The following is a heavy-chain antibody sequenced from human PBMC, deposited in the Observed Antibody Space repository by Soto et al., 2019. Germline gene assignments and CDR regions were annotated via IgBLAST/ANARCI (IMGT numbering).Heavy chain of an antibody. CDR2: IDPSDSYT. J-gene: IGHJ4*02. CDR3: ARATWNTVVADY. CDR1: GYSFTSYW. D-gene: IGHD2-15*01. V-gene: IGHV5-10-1*01. Sequence: PGESLKISCKGSGYSFTSYWISWVRQMPGKGLEWMGRIDPSDSYTNYSPSFQGHVTISADKSISTAYLQWSSLKASDTAMYYCARATWNTVVADYWGQGTLVTVSS.